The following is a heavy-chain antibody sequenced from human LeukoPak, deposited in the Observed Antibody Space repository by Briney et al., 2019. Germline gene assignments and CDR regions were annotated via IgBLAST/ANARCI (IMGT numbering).Heavy chain of an antibody. CDR3: ALNKDMSSGYYHYFDY. Sequence: SETLSLTCTVSGGSISSSSYSWGWIRQPPGKGLEWIGSMYYSGSTYYNPSLKSRVTISVDTSKNQFSLKLSSVTAADTAVYYCALNKDMSSGYYHYFDYWGQGTLVTVSS. CDR1: GGSISSSSYS. CDR2: MYYSGST. J-gene: IGHJ4*02. V-gene: IGHV4-39*01. D-gene: IGHD3-22*01.